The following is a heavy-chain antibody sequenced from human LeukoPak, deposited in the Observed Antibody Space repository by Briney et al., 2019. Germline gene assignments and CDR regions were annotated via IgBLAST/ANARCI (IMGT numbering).Heavy chain of an antibody. D-gene: IGHD2-8*01. Sequence: SETLSLTCTVSGGSISSYYWSWIRQPPGKGLEWIGEINHSGSTNYNPSLKSRVTISVDTSKNQFSLKLSSVTAADTAVYYCARSPGIVLSHMDVWGKGTTVTVSS. V-gene: IGHV4-34*01. CDR3: ARSPGIVLSHMDV. J-gene: IGHJ6*03. CDR1: GGSISSYY. CDR2: INHSGST.